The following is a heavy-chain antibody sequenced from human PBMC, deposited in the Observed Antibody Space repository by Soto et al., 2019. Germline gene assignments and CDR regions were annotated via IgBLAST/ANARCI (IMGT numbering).Heavy chain of an antibody. CDR1: GFSLSTRGVG. Sequence: QITLKESGPTLVKPTQTLTLTCTFSGFSLSTRGVGVGWIRQPPGKALEWPALLYWDDDKGYSPSLKSRLTITKDTSNNQVVLTVTNMDPVDTATYYCAHRPRGYSYYFDYWGQGTLVTVSS. CDR3: AHRPRGYSYYFDY. J-gene: IGHJ4*02. V-gene: IGHV2-5*02. CDR2: LYWDDDK. D-gene: IGHD5-18*01.